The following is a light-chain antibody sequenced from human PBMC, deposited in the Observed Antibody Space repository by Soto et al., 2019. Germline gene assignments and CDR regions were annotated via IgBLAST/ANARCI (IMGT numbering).Light chain of an antibody. Sequence: IQLTQSPSSLSASVGDRVTITCRASQGISSYLAWYQQKPRKAPKLLIYAASTWQSGVPSRFSGSGPGTDFTLTISSLQPEDFATYYCQQLNSYPITFGQGTRLEIK. CDR2: AAS. J-gene: IGKJ5*01. CDR3: QQLNSYPIT. CDR1: QGISSY. V-gene: IGKV1-9*01.